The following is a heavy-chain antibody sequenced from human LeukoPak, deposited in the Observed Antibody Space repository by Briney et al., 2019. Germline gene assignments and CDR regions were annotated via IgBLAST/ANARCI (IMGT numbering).Heavy chain of an antibody. D-gene: IGHD2-21*02. CDR3: AKRLGDPRAFDY. Sequence: GGSLRLSCAASGFTFSSYGLHWVRHAPGKGLEYVSAISNNGGSTYYANSVKGRFTIFRDNSKNTLYLQMNSLRVDDMAVYYCAKRLGDPRAFDYWGQGTLVTVSS. V-gene: IGHV3-64*01. CDR2: ISNNGGST. J-gene: IGHJ4*02. CDR1: GFTFSSYG.